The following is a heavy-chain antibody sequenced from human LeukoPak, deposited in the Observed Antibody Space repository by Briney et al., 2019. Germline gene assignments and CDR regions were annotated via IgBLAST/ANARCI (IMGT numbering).Heavy chain of an antibody. CDR3: AREAGSYKGNYFDY. Sequence: ASVKVSCKASGYTFTNYGISWVRQAPGQGLEWMGWISANNGNTNYAQKLQGRVTMTTDTSTSTAYMEVRSLRSDGTAVYYCAREAGSYKGNYFDYWGQGTLVTVSS. CDR2: ISANNGNT. V-gene: IGHV1-18*04. D-gene: IGHD3-9*01. CDR1: GYTFTNYG. J-gene: IGHJ4*02.